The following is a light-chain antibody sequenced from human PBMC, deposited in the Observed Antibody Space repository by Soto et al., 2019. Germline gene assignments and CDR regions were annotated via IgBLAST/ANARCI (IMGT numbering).Light chain of an antibody. Sequence: QSVLTQPASVSGSPGQSSTISCTGTSSDVGGYNYVSWYQHHPGKAPKLMIYEVSNRPSGVSTRFSGSKSGNTASLTIYGLQAEDEADYYCSSYTSSSTWLFGGGTKRTVL. J-gene: IGLJ3*02. V-gene: IGLV2-14*01. CDR1: SSDVGGYNY. CDR3: SSYTSSSTWL. CDR2: EVS.